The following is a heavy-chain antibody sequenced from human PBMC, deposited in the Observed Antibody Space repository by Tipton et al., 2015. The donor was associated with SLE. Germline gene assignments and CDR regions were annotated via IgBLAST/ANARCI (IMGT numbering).Heavy chain of an antibody. V-gene: IGHV4-61*02. CDR2: IYSSGST. Sequence: TLSLTCTVSDGSITSGSYYWSWIRQPAGKGLEWIGRIYSSGSTNYNPSLESRVTISVDTSKNQFSLRLTSVTAADSAVYLCARAPDLPAAYDSWGQGTLVTVSS. D-gene: IGHD2-2*01. CDR1: DGSITSGSYY. CDR3: ARAPDLPAAYDS. J-gene: IGHJ5*01.